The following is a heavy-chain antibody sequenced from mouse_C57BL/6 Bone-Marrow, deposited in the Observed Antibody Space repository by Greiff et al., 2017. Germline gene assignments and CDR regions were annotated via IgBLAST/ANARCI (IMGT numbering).Heavy chain of an antibody. Sequence: VQLQQSGAELVRPGASVKLSCTASGFNIKDDYMHWVKQRPEQGLEWIGWIDPENGDTEYASKFQGKATITADTSSNTAYLQLNSLTSEDTAVYFCNSLEFLGVGAYWGQGTTLTVSS. V-gene: IGHV14-4*01. J-gene: IGHJ2*01. CDR1: GFNIKDDY. D-gene: IGHD1-1*01. CDR2: IDPENGDT. CDR3: NSLEFLGVGAY.